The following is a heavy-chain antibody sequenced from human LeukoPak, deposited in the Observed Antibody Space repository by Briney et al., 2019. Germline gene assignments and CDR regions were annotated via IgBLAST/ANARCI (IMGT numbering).Heavy chain of an antibody. D-gene: IGHD3-10*01. CDR2: ISGSGGSI. CDR1: GFTFSSYG. Sequence: GGSLRLSCAASGFTFSSYGMSWVRQAPGKGLEWVSAISGSGGSIYYADSVKGRFTISRDNSKNTLYLQMNSLRAEDTAVYYCAKEANGAGSYYSYYYYMDVWGKGTTVTISS. V-gene: IGHV3-23*01. CDR3: AKEANGAGSYYSYYYYMDV. J-gene: IGHJ6*03.